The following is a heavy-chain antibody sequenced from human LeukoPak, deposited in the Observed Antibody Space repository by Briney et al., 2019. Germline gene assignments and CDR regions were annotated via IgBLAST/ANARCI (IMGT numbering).Heavy chain of an antibody. CDR2: FYSSGST. V-gene: IGHV4-59*01. J-gene: IGHJ4*02. D-gene: IGHD1-14*01. Sequence: SETLSLTCTVSGGSISNYYWSWIRQPPGKGLEWIGYFYSSGSTSYNPSLKSRVTISLDTSKNQFSLRLSSVTAADTAVYYCARGLTRYYFDYWGQGTQVTVSS. CDR3: ARGLTRYYFDY. CDR1: GGSISNYY.